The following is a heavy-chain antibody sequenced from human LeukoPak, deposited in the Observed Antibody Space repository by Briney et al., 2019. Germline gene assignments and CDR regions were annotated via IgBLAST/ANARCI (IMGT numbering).Heavy chain of an antibody. V-gene: IGHV4-34*01. J-gene: IGHJ5*02. D-gene: IGHD3-3*01. CDR3: ARGNVLRFLEWLPKPSNWFDP. Sequence: SETLSLTCAVYGGSFSGYYWSWIRQPPGKGLEWIGEINHSGSTNYNPSLKSRVTISVDTSKNQFSLKLSTVTAADTAVYYCARGNVLRFLEWLPKPSNWFDPWGQGTLVTVSS. CDR2: INHSGST. CDR1: GGSFSGYY.